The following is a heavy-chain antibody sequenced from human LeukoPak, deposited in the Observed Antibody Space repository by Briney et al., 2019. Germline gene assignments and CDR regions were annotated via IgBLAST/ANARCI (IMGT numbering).Heavy chain of an antibody. J-gene: IGHJ4*02. CDR2: ISGSGGST. CDR3: AKSLLPHFRSGYYSVSNSLDY. Sequence: GGSLRLSCAASGFTFSSYAMSWVRQAPGKGLGWVSAISGSGGSTYYADSVKGRFTISRDNSKNTLYLQMNSLRAEDTAVYYCAKSLLPHFRSGYYSVSNSLDYWGQGTLVTVSS. CDR1: GFTFSSYA. V-gene: IGHV3-23*01. D-gene: IGHD3-3*02.